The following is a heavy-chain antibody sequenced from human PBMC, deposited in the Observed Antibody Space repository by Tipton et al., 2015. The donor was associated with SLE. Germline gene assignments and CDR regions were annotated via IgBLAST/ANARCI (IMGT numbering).Heavy chain of an antibody. J-gene: IGHJ6*02. CDR2: IKQDGSEK. CDR1: GFTFSSYW. Sequence: SLRLSCAASGFTFSSYWMSWVRQAPGKGLEWVANIKQDGSEKYYVDSVKGRFTISRDTAKNSLYLQMNSLRAEDTAVYYCARDPADYYYYGMDVWGQGTTVTASS. CDR3: ARDPADYYYYGMDV. V-gene: IGHV3-7*01.